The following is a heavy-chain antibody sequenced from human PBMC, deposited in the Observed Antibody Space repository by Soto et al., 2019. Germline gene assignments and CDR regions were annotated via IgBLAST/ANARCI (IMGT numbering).Heavy chain of an antibody. Sequence: SETLSLSCAFSVGSISARYYYWGWLRQSPGKGPEWIGSVFYTGFTSYNPSLESRVSVSVDTSKNQFSLKVSGVSAADTAVYYCATSQKGYNWNYFDHWGQGAMVTVSS. CDR3: ATSQKGYNWNYFDH. CDR1: VGSISARYYY. CDR2: VFYTGFT. V-gene: IGHV4-39*01. J-gene: IGHJ4*02. D-gene: IGHD1-20*01.